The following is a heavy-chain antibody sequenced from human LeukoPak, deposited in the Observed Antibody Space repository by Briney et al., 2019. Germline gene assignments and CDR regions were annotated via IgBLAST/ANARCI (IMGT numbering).Heavy chain of an antibody. CDR2: IYTRGST. D-gene: IGHD3-22*01. CDR1: GSSITSYY. J-gene: IGHJ4*02. CDR3: AGEGHYYDSTGYYYGGEDY. V-gene: IGHV4-4*07. Sequence: KTSETLSLTCTVSGSSITSYYWSWIRQPAGKGLEWIVRIYTRGSTHYNPSLKSRVTVSVDASRNQFCRKRTFATGAHTAVYYCAGEGHYYDSTGYYYGGEDYWGQGTLVTVSS.